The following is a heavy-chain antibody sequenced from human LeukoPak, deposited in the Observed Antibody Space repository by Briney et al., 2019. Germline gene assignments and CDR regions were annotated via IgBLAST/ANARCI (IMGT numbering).Heavy chain of an antibody. CDR1: GYSFTSHY. CDR3: ARGPRITLVRGGQWYFYMDV. J-gene: IGHJ6*03. V-gene: IGHV1-46*01. Sequence: GASVKVSCKASGYSFTSHYMHWVRQAPGQGLEWLGLINPSGSSTLYAQKFQGRVTMTRDMSTTTDYMELSSLRSEDTAVYYCARGPRITLVRGGQWYFYMDVWGKGTTVTVSS. D-gene: IGHD3-10*01. CDR2: INPSGSST.